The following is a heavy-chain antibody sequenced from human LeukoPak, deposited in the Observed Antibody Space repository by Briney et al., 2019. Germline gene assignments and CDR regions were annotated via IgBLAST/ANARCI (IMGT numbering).Heavy chain of an antibody. CDR1: GYTFTGYY. D-gene: IGHD2-21*01. V-gene: IGHV1-2*02. CDR2: INPNSGGT. CDR3: ARGDSSRGYYYMDV. J-gene: IGHJ6*03. Sequence: ASVKVSCKASGYTFTGYYMHWVRQAPGQGLEWMGWINPNSGGTNYAQKFQGRVTKTRDTSISAASMELSRLRSDDTAVYYCARGDSSRGYYYMDVWGKGTTVTVSS.